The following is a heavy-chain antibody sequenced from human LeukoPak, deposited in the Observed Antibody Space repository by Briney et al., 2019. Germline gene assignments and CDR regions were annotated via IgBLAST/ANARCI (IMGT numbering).Heavy chain of an antibody. Sequence: ASVKVSCKVSGYTLTELSMHWVRQAPGKGLEWMGGFDPEDGETIYAQKFQGRVTMTEDTSTDTAYMELSSLRSEDTAVYYCATRWRIAVAGTRDAFDIWGQGTIVTVSS. CDR3: ATRWRIAVAGTRDAFDI. J-gene: IGHJ3*02. CDR1: GYTLTELS. CDR2: FDPEDGET. D-gene: IGHD6-19*01. V-gene: IGHV1-24*01.